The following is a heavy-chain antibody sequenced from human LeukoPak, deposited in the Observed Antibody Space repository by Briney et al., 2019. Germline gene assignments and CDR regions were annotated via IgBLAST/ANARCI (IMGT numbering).Heavy chain of an antibody. J-gene: IGHJ3*02. Sequence: KTSETLSLTCTVSGGSISSNKYYWGWIRQPPGKGLEWIGSIYYSGSTYYNPTLKSRVTISVDTSKNQFSLKLSSVTAADTAVYYCATPYSGGYQGLDIWGQGTMVTVSS. CDR3: ATPYSGGYQGLDI. D-gene: IGHD1-26*01. CDR2: IYYSGST. CDR1: GGSISSNKYY. V-gene: IGHV4-39*01.